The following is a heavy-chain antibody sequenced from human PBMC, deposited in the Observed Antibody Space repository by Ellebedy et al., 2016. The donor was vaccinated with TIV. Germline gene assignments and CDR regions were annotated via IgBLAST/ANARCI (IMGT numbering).Heavy chain of an antibody. D-gene: IGHD6-19*01. J-gene: IGHJ4*02. CDR1: GGSITSGTYY. CDR2: VYYSGNT. CDR3: ARHIEVDGRVDY. V-gene: IGHV4-39*01. Sequence: MPSETLSLTCTVSGGSITSGTYYWGWIRQPPAKGLEWIGSVYYSGNTYYNPSLKSRVTISVDTSKKQFSLNLSSVTAADMAVYYCARHIEVDGRVDYWGQGTLVTVSS.